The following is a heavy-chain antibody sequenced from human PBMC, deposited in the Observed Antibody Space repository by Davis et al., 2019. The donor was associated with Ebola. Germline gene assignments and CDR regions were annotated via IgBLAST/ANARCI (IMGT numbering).Heavy chain of an antibody. Sequence: SVTVSCKASGGTFSSYAISWVRQAPGQGFEWMGGIIPIFGTANYAQKFQGRVTITADESTSTAYMELSSLRSEDTAVYYCARAPVIPPSEPFWFDPWGQGTLVTVSS. V-gene: IGHV1-69*13. CDR2: IIPIFGTA. CDR3: ARAPVIPPSEPFWFDP. D-gene: IGHD2-21*01. CDR1: GGTFSSYA. J-gene: IGHJ5*02.